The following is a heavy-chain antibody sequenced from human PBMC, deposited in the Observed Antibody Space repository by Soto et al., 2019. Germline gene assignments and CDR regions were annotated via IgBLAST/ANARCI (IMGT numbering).Heavy chain of an antibody. CDR2: IYWDHDK. CDR1: GFSLSTGGVG. J-gene: IGHJ6*02. CDR3: VHSRCGGDCLRSYSSHYSYGMDV. Sequence: QITLKESGPTLVKPTQTLTLTCTFSGFSLSTGGVGVGWIRQPPGKALEWLALIYWDHDKRYNPSLRSRLTVTKDTSINQVVLTMTNIDPVDPATYYCVHSRCGGDCLRSYSSHYSYGMDVWGQGTTVTVFS. D-gene: IGHD2-21*02. V-gene: IGHV2-5*02.